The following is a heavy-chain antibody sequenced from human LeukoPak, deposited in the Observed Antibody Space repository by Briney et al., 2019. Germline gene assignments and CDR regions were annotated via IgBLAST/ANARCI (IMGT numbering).Heavy chain of an antibody. CDR2: INHSGST. CDR3: ARSHDHLWGNYPDY. V-gene: IGHV4-34*01. D-gene: IGHD3-16*02. CDR1: GGSFSGYY. J-gene: IGHJ4*02. Sequence: SETLSLTCAVYGGSFSGYYWSWIRQPPGKGLEWIGEINHSGSTNYNPSLKSRVTISVDTSKNQFSLRLNSVTAADTAMYYCARSHDHLWGNYPDYWGQGTLVTVSS.